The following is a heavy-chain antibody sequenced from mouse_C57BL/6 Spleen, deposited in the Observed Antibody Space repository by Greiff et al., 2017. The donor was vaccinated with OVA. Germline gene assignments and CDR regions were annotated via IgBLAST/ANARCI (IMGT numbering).Heavy chain of an antibody. V-gene: IGHV1-53*01. CDR3: AKAFKTLYYAMDY. CDR2: INPSNGGT. CDR1: GYTFTSYW. Sequence: VQLQQPGTELVKPGASVKLSCKASGYTFTSYWMHWVKQRPGQGLEWIGNINPSNGGTNYNEKFKSKATLTVDKSSSTAYMQLSSLTSVDSAVYYFAKAFKTLYYAMDYWGQGTSVTVSS. J-gene: IGHJ4*01.